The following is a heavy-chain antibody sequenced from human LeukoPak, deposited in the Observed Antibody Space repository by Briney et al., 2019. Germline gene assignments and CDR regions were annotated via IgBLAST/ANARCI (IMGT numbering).Heavy chain of an antibody. D-gene: IGHD5-12*01. CDR3: AKSNGYGLIDY. Sequence: SETLSLTCAVPGASLSSSNYYWGWVRQSPGKGLEWIGNIYSSGNTYYNASLKSRVTMYIDTSKNQFSLKLSSVTAADTAMHYCAKSNGYGLIDYWGQGTLVTVSS. CDR1: GASLSSSNYY. V-gene: IGHV4-39*01. CDR2: IYSSGNT. J-gene: IGHJ4*02.